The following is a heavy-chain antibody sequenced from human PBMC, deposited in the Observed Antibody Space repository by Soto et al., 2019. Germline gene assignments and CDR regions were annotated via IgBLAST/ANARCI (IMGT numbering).Heavy chain of an antibody. J-gene: IGHJ4*02. Sequence: GGSLRLSCAASEFTFSSYGMHWVRQAPGKGLEWVAFISNDGGDKYYAESVKGRFTISRDNSKNTVYLHINALRAEDTAVYYCARDFSMVIVAPGYWGQGTLVTVSS. CDR2: ISNDGGDK. CDR3: ARDFSMVIVAPGY. V-gene: IGHV3-30*03. D-gene: IGHD5-12*01. CDR1: EFTFSSYG.